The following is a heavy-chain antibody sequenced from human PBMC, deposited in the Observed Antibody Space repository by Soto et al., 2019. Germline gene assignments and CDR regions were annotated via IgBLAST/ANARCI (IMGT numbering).Heavy chain of an antibody. CDR1: GDAITRHY. J-gene: IGHJ2*01. CDR3: ARNYGGNSQFFDL. CDR2: FFHTGTA. Sequence: QVQLQESGPGLVKPSETLSLNCSVSGDAITRHYWSWIRQSPGKGLEWLGYFFHTGTAFYNPSLKSRVSMSVDTSKNQFSLKLTSVIPADTAVYFCARNYGGNSQFFDLWGRGTLVTVSS. V-gene: IGHV4-59*11. D-gene: IGHD4-17*01.